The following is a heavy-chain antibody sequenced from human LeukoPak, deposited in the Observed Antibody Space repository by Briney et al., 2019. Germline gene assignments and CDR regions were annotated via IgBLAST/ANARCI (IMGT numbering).Heavy chain of an antibody. Sequence: SETLSLTCAVSGYSIRSDYYWAWIRQPPGKGLEWIGNIYHSGSTYYNPSLNSRVTISVDTSKNQFSLRLSSVTAADTAVFYCARVMGYYYYVDVWGTGTTVTVSS. CDR3: ARVMGYYYYVDV. D-gene: IGHD3-16*01. V-gene: IGHV4-38-2*01. CDR2: IYHSGST. J-gene: IGHJ6*03. CDR1: GYSIRSDYY.